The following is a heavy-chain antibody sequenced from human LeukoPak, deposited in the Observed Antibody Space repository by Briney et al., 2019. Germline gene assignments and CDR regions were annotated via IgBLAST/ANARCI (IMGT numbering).Heavy chain of an antibody. J-gene: IGHJ4*02. D-gene: IGHD2-8*01. V-gene: IGHV3-53*05. Sequence: GGSLRLSCAASGFTVNNNYMSWVRQAPGKGLEWVAVIYIGGGTYYAASVKGRFTISRDNSKNTLYLQMNSLRDEDSAAYYCARVYLERLTAGYFDHWGQGTWVTVSP. CDR1: GFTVNNNY. CDR3: ARVYLERLTAGYFDH. CDR2: IYIGGGT.